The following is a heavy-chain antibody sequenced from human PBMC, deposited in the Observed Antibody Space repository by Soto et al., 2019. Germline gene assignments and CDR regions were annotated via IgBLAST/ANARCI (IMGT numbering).Heavy chain of an antibody. V-gene: IGHV4-59*01. CDR1: GGFLSKFY. J-gene: IGHJ4*02. D-gene: IGHD4-17*01. CDR2: MFYSGVA. Sequence: SETLSLTCTVSGGFLSKFYWSWVRQTPEGGLEWIGYMFYSGVANYDPALKSRAAISLDMSKNQFSLKLSSVTAADTAVYYCARQKSGSDYGDYGVFDYWGQGTLVTVSS. CDR3: ARQKSGSDYGDYGVFDY.